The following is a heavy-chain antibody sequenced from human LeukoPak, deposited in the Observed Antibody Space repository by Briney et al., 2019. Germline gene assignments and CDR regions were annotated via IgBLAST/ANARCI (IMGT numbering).Heavy chain of an antibody. J-gene: IGHJ4*02. CDR2: IYYSGST. CDR1: GGSISSYY. V-gene: IGHV4-59*01. Sequence: SETPSLTCTVSGGSISSYYWSWIRQPPGKGLEWIGYIYYSGSTNYNPSLNSRVTISVDTSKNQFSLKLSSVTAADPAVYYCARLGEQWLASFDYWGQGTLVTVSS. CDR3: ARLGEQWLASFDY. D-gene: IGHD6-19*01.